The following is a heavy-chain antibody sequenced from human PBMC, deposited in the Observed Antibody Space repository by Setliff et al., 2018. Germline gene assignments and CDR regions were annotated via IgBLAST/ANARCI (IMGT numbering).Heavy chain of an antibody. Sequence: LSLTCTVSGDSISSGTYYWGWIRQPPGKGLEWISYISTSGSTIYYADSVKGRFTISRDKAHHSLFLQMNSLRAEDTAVYYCARRYCSSTGCVMDVWGKGTTVTVSS. J-gene: IGHJ6*03. D-gene: IGHD2-2*01. CDR1: GDSISSGTYY. CDR3: ARRYCSSTGCVMDV. V-gene: IGHV3-11*04. CDR2: ISTSGSTI.